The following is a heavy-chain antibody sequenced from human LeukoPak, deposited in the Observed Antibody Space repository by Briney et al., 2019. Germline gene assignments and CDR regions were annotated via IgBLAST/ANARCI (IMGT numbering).Heavy chain of an antibody. CDR1: GGSISSGGYY. V-gene: IGHV4-30-4*01. Sequence: SETLSLTCTVSGGSISSGGYYWSWIRQPPGKGLEWIGYIYYSGSTYYNPSLKSRVTISVDTSKNQFSLKLSSVTAADTAVYYCASYYYGSGSSNFDYWGQGTLVTVSS. CDR2: IYYSGST. J-gene: IGHJ4*02. CDR3: ASYYYGSGSSNFDY. D-gene: IGHD3-10*01.